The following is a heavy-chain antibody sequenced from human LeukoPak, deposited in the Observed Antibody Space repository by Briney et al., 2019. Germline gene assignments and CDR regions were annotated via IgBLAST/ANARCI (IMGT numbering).Heavy chain of an antibody. J-gene: IGHJ3*02. D-gene: IGHD1-7*01. V-gene: IGHV4-59*01. CDR1: GGSISSYY. CDR3: ARGTWNWNYSHDAFDI. Sequence: SETLSLTCTVSGGSISSYYWGWIRQPPGKGLEWIGYIYYSGSTNYNPSLKSRVTISVDTSKNQFSLKLSSVTAADTAVYYCARGTWNWNYSHDAFDIWGQGTMVTVSS. CDR2: IYYSGST.